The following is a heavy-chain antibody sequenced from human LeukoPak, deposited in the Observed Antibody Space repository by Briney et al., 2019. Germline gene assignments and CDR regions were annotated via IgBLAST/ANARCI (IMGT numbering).Heavy chain of an antibody. Sequence: GSLRLSCAASGFTVSSNYMSWVRQPPGKGLEWIGEINHSGSTNYNPSLKSRVTISVDTSKTQFSLKLSSVTAADTAVYYCAYDSGYDLGYYYGMDVWGQGTTVTVSS. CDR3: AYDSGYDLGYYYGMDV. V-gene: IGHV4-34*08. CDR2: INHSGST. D-gene: IGHD5-12*01. J-gene: IGHJ6*02. CDR1: GFTVSSNY.